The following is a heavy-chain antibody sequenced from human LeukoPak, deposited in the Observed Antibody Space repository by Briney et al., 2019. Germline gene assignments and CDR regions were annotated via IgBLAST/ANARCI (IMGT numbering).Heavy chain of an antibody. CDR1: GGSISSYY. J-gene: IGHJ4*02. D-gene: IGHD6-19*01. CDR2: IYYSGST. CDR3: ARDQYNSGSFDY. V-gene: IGHV4-59*01. Sequence: SETLSLTCTVSGGSISSYYWSWIRQPPGKGLEWIGYIYYSGSTYYNPSLKSRVTISVDTSKNQFSLKLSSVTAADTAVYYCARDQYNSGSFDYWGQGTLVTVSS.